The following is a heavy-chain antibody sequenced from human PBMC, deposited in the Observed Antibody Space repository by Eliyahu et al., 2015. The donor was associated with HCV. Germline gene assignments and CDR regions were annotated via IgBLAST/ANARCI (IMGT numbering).Heavy chain of an antibody. Sequence: QVQLHESGPGLVKPSETLSLTCTVSGGSISTSDFFWGWIRQPPGKGLEGIAGMYYSGTTHYNSSLKSRVTISVDTSKNKFSLSLTSVTAADTAVYYCVRRFHCSTDHCLIGDNKIDSWGQGTLVTVSS. CDR2: MYYSGTT. D-gene: IGHD2-2*01. J-gene: IGHJ5*01. CDR1: GGSISTSDFF. CDR3: VRRFHCSTDHCLIGDNKIDS. V-gene: IGHV4-39*01.